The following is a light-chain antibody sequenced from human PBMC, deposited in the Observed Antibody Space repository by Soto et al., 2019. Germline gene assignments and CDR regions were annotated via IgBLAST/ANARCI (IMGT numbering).Light chain of an antibody. CDR2: YVT. CDR1: SSDVGRYKL. V-gene: IGLV2-14*03. Sequence: QSALTQPASVSGSPGQSITISCTGTSSDVGRYKLVSWYQQHPGKAPKLMIYYVTNRPSGVSNRFSGSKSGNAASLTISGLQAEDEADYYCSSYTTSSTLIFGGGTQLTVL. J-gene: IGLJ2*01. CDR3: SSYTTSSTLI.